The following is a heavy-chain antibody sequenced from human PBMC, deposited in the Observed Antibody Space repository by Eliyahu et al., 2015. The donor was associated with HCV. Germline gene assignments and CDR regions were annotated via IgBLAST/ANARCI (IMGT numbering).Heavy chain of an antibody. CDR2: VSASGGIT. CDR1: XXTFXTYA. Sequence: EVQLLESGGRLVQPGGSLRLSCAXXXXTFXTYAMXWVRQAPGXGLEWVSSVSASGGITYYADSVKGRFTISRDNSKNTLYLQMGSLRAEDTAVYYCAGNDYGDLSYFDYWGQGTLVTVSS. V-gene: IGHV3-23*01. D-gene: IGHD4-17*01. CDR3: AGNDYGDLSYFDY. J-gene: IGHJ4*02.